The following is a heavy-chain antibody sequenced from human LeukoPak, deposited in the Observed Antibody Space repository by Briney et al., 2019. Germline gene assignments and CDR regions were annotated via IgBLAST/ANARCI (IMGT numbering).Heavy chain of an antibody. CDR1: GFTLSTYC. CDR2: IKQDGSDK. Sequence: GGSLRLSCAVSGFTLSTYCMSWVRQAPGKGLEWVANIKQDGSDKNYVDSVKGRFTISRDNAKNSLFLQMNSLRAEDMAVYYCAREAAGAPYYGMDVWGQGTTVTVSS. CDR3: AREAAGAPYYGMDV. V-gene: IGHV3-7*03. D-gene: IGHD6-13*01. J-gene: IGHJ6*02.